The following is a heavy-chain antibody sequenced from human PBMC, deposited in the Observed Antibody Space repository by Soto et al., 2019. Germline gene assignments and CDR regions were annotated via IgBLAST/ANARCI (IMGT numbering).Heavy chain of an antibody. CDR3: AKEPTSYYASGHNYFDY. Sequence: GGSLRLSCAASGFTFSSYAMSWVRQAPGKGLEWVSAITATGGSTYYADSVKGRFTISRDNSKNTLFLQMNTLRAEDTAMYYCAKEPTSYYASGHNYFDYWGQGTLVTVSS. V-gene: IGHV3-23*01. CDR1: GFTFSSYA. J-gene: IGHJ4*02. CDR2: ITATGGST. D-gene: IGHD3-10*01.